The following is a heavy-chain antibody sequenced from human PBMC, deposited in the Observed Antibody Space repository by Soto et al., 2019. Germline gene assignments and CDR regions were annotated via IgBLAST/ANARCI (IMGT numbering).Heavy chain of an antibody. D-gene: IGHD3-3*01. J-gene: IGHJ4*02. Sequence: SETLSLTCTVSGGSIGSYYWNWIRQPPGKGLEWIGYIYYSGSTNYNPSLESRVTLSVDTSKNQFSLKLSSVTAADTAVYYCARTRGAFWSGFDYWGQGSLVTVAS. CDR1: GGSIGSYY. CDR2: IYYSGST. V-gene: IGHV4-59*01. CDR3: ARTRGAFWSGFDY.